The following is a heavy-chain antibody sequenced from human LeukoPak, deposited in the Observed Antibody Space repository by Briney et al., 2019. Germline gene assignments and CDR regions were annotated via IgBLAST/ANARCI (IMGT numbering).Heavy chain of an antibody. V-gene: IGHV3-74*01. CDR1: GFTFSSYW. CDR3: ARDRGGQLGDAFDI. Sequence: GGSPRLSCAASGFTFSSYWMHWVRQAPGKGLVWVSRINSDGSSTSYADSVKGRFTISRDNAKNTLYLQMNSLRAEDTAVYYCARDRGGQLGDAFDIWGQGTMVTVSS. D-gene: IGHD1-1*01. J-gene: IGHJ3*02. CDR2: INSDGSST.